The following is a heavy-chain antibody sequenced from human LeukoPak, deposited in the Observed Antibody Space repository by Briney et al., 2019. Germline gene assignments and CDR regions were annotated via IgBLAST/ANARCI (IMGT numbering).Heavy chain of an antibody. CDR2: IYYSGST. Sequence: SQTLSLTCTVSGASISIGFYYWSWIRQHPGKGLEWIGYIYYSGSTYYNPSLKSRVTMSVDTSKNQFSLKLRSVTAADTAVYYCARGPYRNSFDYWGQGTLVTVSS. J-gene: IGHJ4*02. D-gene: IGHD4-11*01. CDR1: GASISIGFYY. CDR3: ARGPYRNSFDY. V-gene: IGHV4-31*03.